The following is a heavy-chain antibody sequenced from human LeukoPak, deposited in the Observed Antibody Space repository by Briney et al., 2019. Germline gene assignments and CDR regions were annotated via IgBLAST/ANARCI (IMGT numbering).Heavy chain of an antibody. V-gene: IGHV1-69*04. D-gene: IGHD6-6*01. CDR3: ARGGTSIAARSYYFDY. Sequence: SVKVSCNASGGTFGSYAISWVRQAPGQGLEWMGRIITILGIANYAQKFQGRVTITADKSTSTAYMELSSLRSDDTAVYYCARGGTSIAARSYYFDYWGQGTLVTVSS. CDR2: IITILGIA. CDR1: GGTFGSYA. J-gene: IGHJ4*02.